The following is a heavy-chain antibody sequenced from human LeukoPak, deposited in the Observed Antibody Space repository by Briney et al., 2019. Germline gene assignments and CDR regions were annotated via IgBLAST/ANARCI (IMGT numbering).Heavy chain of an antibody. D-gene: IGHD3-10*01. V-gene: IGHV3-30*04. Sequence: PGRSLRLSCAASGYTFSSYAMHWVRQAPGKGLEWVAVISYDGSNKYYADSVKGRLTISRDNSKNTLYLQMNSLRAEDTAVYYCAKDPSGSGSQGHFDYWGLGTLVIVSS. CDR2: ISYDGSNK. CDR3: AKDPSGSGSQGHFDY. J-gene: IGHJ4*02. CDR1: GYTFSSYA.